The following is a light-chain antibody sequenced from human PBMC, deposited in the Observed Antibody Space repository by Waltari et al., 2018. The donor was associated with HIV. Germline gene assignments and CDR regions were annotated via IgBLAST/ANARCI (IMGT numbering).Light chain of an antibody. J-gene: IGKJ2*01. CDR2: WAA. CDR3: QQYYSTPRT. Sequence: DIVMTQSPDSLAVSLGERATINCKSRQSVLYSSNNKNYLAWYKQKPGQPPKRLIYWAATRESGVPDRFSGSGSGTDFTLTSSSLQAEDVAVYYCQQYYSTPRTFGQGTKLEIK. CDR1: QSVLYSSNNKNY. V-gene: IGKV4-1*01.